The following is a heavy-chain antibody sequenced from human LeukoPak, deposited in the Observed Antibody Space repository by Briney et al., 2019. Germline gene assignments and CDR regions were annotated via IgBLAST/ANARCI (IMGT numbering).Heavy chain of an antibody. J-gene: IGHJ4*02. Sequence: GASVKVSCETSGYTFSDNYIHWVRQAPRQRLEWMGWINPASGGTNYVQKFQGRVTMTRDASIRTAYMELSRLTSDDTAVYYCARERRGNWNQDFDYWGQGTLVPVSA. CDR2: INPASGGT. V-gene: IGHV1-2*02. CDR3: ARERRGNWNQDFDY. CDR1: GYTFSDNY. D-gene: IGHD1-1*01.